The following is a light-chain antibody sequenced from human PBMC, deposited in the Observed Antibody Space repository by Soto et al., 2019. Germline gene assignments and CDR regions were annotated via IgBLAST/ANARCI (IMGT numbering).Light chain of an antibody. Sequence: DVHMTQSPSSLSASVGYRFTMTCRASEFISDWLAWYQQKPGKAPKLLIYDASTLESGVPGRFRGSGVGTHSTLTISGLQPEDFETYHCQHYNSYSRAFGQGTKVDIK. CDR1: EFISDW. J-gene: IGKJ1*01. CDR2: DAS. V-gene: IGKV1-5*01. CDR3: QHYNSYSRA.